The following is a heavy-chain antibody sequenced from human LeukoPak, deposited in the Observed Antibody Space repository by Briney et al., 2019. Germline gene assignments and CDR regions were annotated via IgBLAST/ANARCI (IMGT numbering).Heavy chain of an antibody. V-gene: IGHV3-33*06. J-gene: IGHJ3*02. CDR1: GFTFSSYG. Sequence: GGSLRLSCAASGFTFSSYGMHWVRQAPGKGLEWVAVIWYDGSNKYYIDSVKGRFTISRDNSKNTLYLQMNSLRDEDMAVYYCAKGADDSGSYSDAFDIWGQGTMVTVSS. CDR2: IWYDGSNK. CDR3: AKGADDSGSYSDAFDI. D-gene: IGHD1-26*01.